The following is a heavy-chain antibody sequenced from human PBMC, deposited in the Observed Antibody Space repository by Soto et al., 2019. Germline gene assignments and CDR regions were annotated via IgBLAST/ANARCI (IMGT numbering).Heavy chain of an antibody. Sequence: QVQVVQSGAEVKKPGSSVKVSCKASGGTFSDYAISWVRQAPGHGLEWVGGIIPLTETPVYAQTVQGRLTITADEVTSAAYMALSSLRSDDTAVYFCAIGTRTSWTCDFWGQGTLVTVSS. CDR2: IIPLTETP. D-gene: IGHD2-2*01. CDR3: AIGTRTSWTCDF. J-gene: IGHJ4*02. CDR1: GGTFSDYA. V-gene: IGHV1-69*01.